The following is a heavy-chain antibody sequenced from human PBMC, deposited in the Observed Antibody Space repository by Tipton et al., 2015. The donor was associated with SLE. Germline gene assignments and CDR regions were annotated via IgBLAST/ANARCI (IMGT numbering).Heavy chain of an antibody. Sequence: TLSLTCAVNGGSFSGNYWIWIRQPPGKGLEWLGEINHSGSPNYNPSLKSPVTLSIDTSKNQFSLKMRSVTAADTAVYFCARGYCSDGVCYGFGFFDYWGQGNLVTVSS. CDR3: ARGYCSDGVCYGFGFFDY. V-gene: IGHV4-34*01. CDR1: GGSFSGNY. J-gene: IGHJ4*02. CDR2: INHSGSP. D-gene: IGHD2-8*01.